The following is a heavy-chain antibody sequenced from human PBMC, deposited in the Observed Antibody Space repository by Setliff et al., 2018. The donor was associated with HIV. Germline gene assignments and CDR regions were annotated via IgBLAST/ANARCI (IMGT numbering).Heavy chain of an antibody. D-gene: IGHD2-15*01. J-gene: IGHJ4*02. V-gene: IGHV4-38-2*01. Sequence: SETLSLTCAVSGYSISSGYYWGWIRQPPGKGLEWIGSIYHSGSTNYNPSLKSRVTISVDTSKNQFSLKLSSVTAADTAVFYCARGFPFCSGGNCRANYFDYWGQGTLVTVSS. CDR3: ARGFPFCSGGNCRANYFDY. CDR2: IYHSGST. CDR1: GYSISSGYY.